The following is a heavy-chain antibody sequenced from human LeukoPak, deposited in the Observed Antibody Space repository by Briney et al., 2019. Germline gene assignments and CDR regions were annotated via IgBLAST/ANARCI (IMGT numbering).Heavy chain of an antibody. CDR2: ISSSSSYI. CDR3: ARLSGSYDY. V-gene: IGHV3-21*01. J-gene: IGHJ4*02. CDR1: GFTFSSYS. D-gene: IGHD1-26*01. Sequence: GGSLRLSCAASGFTFSSYSMNWVRQAPGKGLEWVSSISSSSSYIYYAVSVKGRFTISRDNAKNSLYLQMNSLRAEDTAVYYCARLSGSYDYWGQGTLVTVSS.